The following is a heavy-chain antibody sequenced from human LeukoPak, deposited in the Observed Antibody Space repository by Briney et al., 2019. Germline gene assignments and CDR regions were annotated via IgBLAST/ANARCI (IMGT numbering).Heavy chain of an antibody. V-gene: IGHV3-30-3*01. CDR1: GFTFSSYA. CDR3: ASMDGYNYEPD. D-gene: IGHD5-24*01. CDR2: ISYDGSNK. J-gene: IGHJ4*02. Sequence: PGGSLRLSCAASGFTFSSYAMHWVRQAPGKGLEWVAVISYDGSNKYYADSVKGRFTISRDNSKNTLYLQMNSLRAEDTAVYYCASMDGYNYEPDWGQGTLVTVSS.